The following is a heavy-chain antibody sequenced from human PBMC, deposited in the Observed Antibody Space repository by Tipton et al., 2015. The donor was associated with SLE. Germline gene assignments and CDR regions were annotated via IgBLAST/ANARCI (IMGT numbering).Heavy chain of an antibody. V-gene: IGHV1-18*01. D-gene: IGHD3-22*01. CDR2: ISAYNGNT. CDR3: ARESPSYYYDSSAPSAFDI. J-gene: IGHJ3*02. CDR1: GYTFTSYG. Sequence: QSGAEVKKPGASVKVSCKASGYTFTSYGISWVRQAPGQGLEWMGWISAYNGNTNYAQKLQGRVTMTTDTSTSTAYMELRSLRSDDTAVYYCARESPSYYYDSSAPSAFDIWGQGTMLTVSS.